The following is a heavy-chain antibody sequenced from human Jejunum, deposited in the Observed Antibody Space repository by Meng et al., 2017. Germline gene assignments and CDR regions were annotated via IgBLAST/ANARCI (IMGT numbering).Heavy chain of an antibody. CDR3: TRDTFGYHDY. Sequence: EVQLVESGGGLVQPGGSLRLSCAASGFPFSSYWMHWVRQAPGKGLVWVSRVNPYGTITNYADSVKGRFTISRDTAKNTLYLQMDSLVADDTAVYYCTRDTFGYHDYWGQGTLVTVSS. V-gene: IGHV3-74*01. CDR1: GFPFSSYW. CDR2: VNPYGTIT. J-gene: IGHJ4*02. D-gene: IGHD6-25*01.